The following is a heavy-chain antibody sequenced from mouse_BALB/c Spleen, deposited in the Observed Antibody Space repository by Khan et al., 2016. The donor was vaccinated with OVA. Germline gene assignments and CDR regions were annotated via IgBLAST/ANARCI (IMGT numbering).Heavy chain of an antibody. CDR1: GFTFSYSA. CDR2: ISSGGSYT. V-gene: IGHV5-9-3*01. Sequence: EVELVESGGGLVKPGGSLKLSCAASGFTFSYSAMSWVRQTAEKRLEWVATISSGGSYTYYPDSVKGRFTISRDNAKNTLYLQMGSLRSEDTAMDYCARRYDGYYGGAMDYWGQGTSVTVSS. D-gene: IGHD2-3*01. J-gene: IGHJ4*01. CDR3: ARRYDGYYGGAMDY.